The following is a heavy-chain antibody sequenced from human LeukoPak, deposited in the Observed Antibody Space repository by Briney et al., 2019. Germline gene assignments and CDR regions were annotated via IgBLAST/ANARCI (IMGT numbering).Heavy chain of an antibody. D-gene: IGHD3-3*01. Sequence: GGSLGLSCAASGFTFSSYWIHWVRQAPGKGLVWVSRINNDGTDTIYADSVKGRFTVSRDNGKNTLYLQMNSLRAEDTAAYYCARGGFSHGFDIWGEGTMVTVSS. CDR2: INNDGTDT. CDR1: GFTFSSYW. J-gene: IGHJ3*02. V-gene: IGHV3-74*01. CDR3: ARGGFSHGFDI.